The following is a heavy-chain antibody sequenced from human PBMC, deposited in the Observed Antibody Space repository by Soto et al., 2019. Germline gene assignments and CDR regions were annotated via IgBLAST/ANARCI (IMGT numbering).Heavy chain of an antibody. CDR1: GYTFTSYG. J-gene: IGHJ5*02. CDR2: ISAYNGNT. D-gene: IGHD3-9*01. V-gene: IGHV1-18*01. Sequence: ASVKVSCKASGYTFTSYGISWVRQAPGQGLEWMGWISAYNGNTNYAQKLKGRVTMTTDTSTSTAYMELRSLSSDDTSVYYCASSLPVSYDILTGYPDYNWFDPWGQGTLVTVSS. CDR3: ASSLPVSYDILTGYPDYNWFDP.